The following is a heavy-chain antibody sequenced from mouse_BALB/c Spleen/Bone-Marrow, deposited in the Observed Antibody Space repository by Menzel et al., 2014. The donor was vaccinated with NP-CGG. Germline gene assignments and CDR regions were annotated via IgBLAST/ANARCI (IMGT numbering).Heavy chain of an antibody. J-gene: IGHJ2*01. V-gene: IGHV14-3*02. Sequence: EVQRVESGAELVKPGASVKLSCTASGFNIEDTYMHWVKQRPEQGLEWIGRIDPANGNTKYDPKFQGKATITADTSSNTAYLQLSSLTSEDTAVYYCARIYYYGRGYFDYWGQGTTLTVSS. CDR3: ARIYYYGRGYFDY. D-gene: IGHD1-1*01. CDR2: IDPANGNT. CDR1: GFNIEDTY.